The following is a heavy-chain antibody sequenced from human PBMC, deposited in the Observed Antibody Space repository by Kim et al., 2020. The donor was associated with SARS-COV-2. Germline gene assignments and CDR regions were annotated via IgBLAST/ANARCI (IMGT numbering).Heavy chain of an antibody. Sequence: ANDAQDFQGRVTITADESTSTAYMELSSLRSEDTAVYYCARGGSSGLTDYWGQGTLVTVSS. CDR3: ARGGSSGLTDY. CDR2: A. V-gene: IGHV1-69*01. D-gene: IGHD3-22*01. J-gene: IGHJ4*02.